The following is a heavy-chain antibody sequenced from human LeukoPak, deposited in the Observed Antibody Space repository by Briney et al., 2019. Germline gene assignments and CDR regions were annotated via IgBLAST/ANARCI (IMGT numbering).Heavy chain of an antibody. D-gene: IGHD4-17*01. CDR3: ARGGRTVTTNFDY. Sequence: SETLSLTCTVSGGSISSYYWSWTRQPPGKGLEWIGYIFYTGSTNYNPSLKSRVTMSVDTSKNQFFLKLSSVTAADTAVYYCARGGRTVTTNFDYRGQGTLVTVSS. CDR2: IFYTGST. J-gene: IGHJ4*02. V-gene: IGHV4-59*01. CDR1: GGSISSYY.